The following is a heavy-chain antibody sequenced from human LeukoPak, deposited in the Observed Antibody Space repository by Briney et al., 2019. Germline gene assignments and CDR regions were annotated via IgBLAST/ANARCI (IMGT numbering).Heavy chain of an antibody. CDR1: GGSISSYY. J-gene: IGHJ3*02. Sequence: PSETLSLTCSVSGGSISSYYWSWIRQPAGKGLEWVRRIYSSGSSNYNTSLKSRVSMSVYTSKNQYSLNLNSVTAGDAVVYYCARCSGNYYNVFEIWGQGTMVTVSS. CDR2: IYSSGSS. D-gene: IGHD1-26*01. V-gene: IGHV4-4*07. CDR3: ARCSGNYYNVFEI.